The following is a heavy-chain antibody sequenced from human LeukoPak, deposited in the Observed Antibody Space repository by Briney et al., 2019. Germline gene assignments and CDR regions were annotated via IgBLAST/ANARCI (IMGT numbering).Heavy chain of an antibody. J-gene: IGHJ3*02. V-gene: IGHV5-51*01. CDR3: ARQWATGPPAFDI. CDR1: GYSFRNYW. Sequence: GESLRISCKGSGYSFRNYWIGWVRQMPGKGLEWMGIIYPGDSDTRYSPSFQGQVTISADKSISTAYLQWSSLKASDTAMYYCARQWATGPPAFDIWGQGTMVTVSS. D-gene: IGHD3-9*01. CDR2: IYPGDSDT.